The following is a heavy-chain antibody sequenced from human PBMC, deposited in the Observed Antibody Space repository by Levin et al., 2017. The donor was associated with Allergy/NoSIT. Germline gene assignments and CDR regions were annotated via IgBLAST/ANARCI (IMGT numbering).Heavy chain of an antibody. Sequence: HGESLKISCKGSGYNFPSYWIGWVRQMPGKGLEWMGIIYPRDSDTRYSPSFRGQVTISADTSISTAYLHWSSLKASDTAMYYCARLLRVGTYMGFGDFDYWGQGTLVTVSS. CDR3: ARLLRVGTYMGFGDFDY. CDR1: GYNFPSYW. V-gene: IGHV5-51*01. CDR2: IYPRDSDT. J-gene: IGHJ4*02. D-gene: IGHD1-26*01.